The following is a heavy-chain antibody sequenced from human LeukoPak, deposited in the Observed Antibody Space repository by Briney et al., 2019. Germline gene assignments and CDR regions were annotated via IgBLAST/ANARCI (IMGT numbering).Heavy chain of an antibody. CDR1: GDSIISSSHY. D-gene: IGHD3/OR15-3a*01. CDR2: IYYSGST. Sequence: SETLSLTCTVFGDSIISSSHYWGWIRQPPGKGLEWIGSIYYSGSTDFNPSLQSRVTMSVDASKNQFSLKLSSVTAADTAGYYCARHWTGYYYYGMDVWGQGTTVTVSS. CDR3: ARHWTGYYYYGMDV. V-gene: IGHV4-39*01. J-gene: IGHJ6*02.